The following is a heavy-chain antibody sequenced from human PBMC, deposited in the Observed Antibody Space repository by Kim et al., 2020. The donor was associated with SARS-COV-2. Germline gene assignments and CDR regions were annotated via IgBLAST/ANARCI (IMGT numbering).Heavy chain of an antibody. J-gene: IGHJ5*02. CDR2: IKSKTDGGTT. V-gene: IGHV3-15*01. CDR1: GFTFSNAW. CDR3: TRGEVGMTGWFDP. D-gene: IGHD3-10*01. Sequence: GGSLRLSCAASGFTFSNAWMSWVRQAPGKGLEWVGRIKSKTDGGTTDYAAPVKGRFTISRDDSKNTLYLQMNSLKTEDTAVYYCTRGEVGMTGWFDPWGQGTLVTVSS.